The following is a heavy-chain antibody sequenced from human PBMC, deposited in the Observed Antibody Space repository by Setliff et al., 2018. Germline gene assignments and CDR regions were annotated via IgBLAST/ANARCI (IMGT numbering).Heavy chain of an antibody. D-gene: IGHD3-16*02. Sequence: SETLSLTCTVSGGSISRGDYYWSWIRQPPGKGLEWITYTYYSGSSYYNPSLQSRVTISVDTSKNQFSLKLGSVTAADTAVYYCARYRFGKDFDYWGQGTLVTVSS. J-gene: IGHJ4*02. CDR1: GGSISRGDYY. CDR2: TYYSGSS. CDR3: ARYRFGKDFDY. V-gene: IGHV4-30-4*08.